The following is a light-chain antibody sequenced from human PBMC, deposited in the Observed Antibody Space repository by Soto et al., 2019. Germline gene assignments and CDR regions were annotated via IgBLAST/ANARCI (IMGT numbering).Light chain of an antibody. J-gene: IGLJ2*01. Sequence: QSALTQPASVSGSPGQSITISFTGTSSDVGSYNLVSWYQQHPGKAPKLMIYEGSKRPSGVSNRFSGSKSGNTASLTISGLQAEDEADYYCCSYAGSREVFGGGTKLTVL. CDR3: CSYAGSREV. CDR1: SSDVGSYNL. CDR2: EGS. V-gene: IGLV2-23*01.